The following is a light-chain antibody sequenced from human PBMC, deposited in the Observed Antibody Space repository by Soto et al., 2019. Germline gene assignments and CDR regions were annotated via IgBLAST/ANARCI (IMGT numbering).Light chain of an antibody. CDR2: GAS. CDR3: QQYGSSPLYS. V-gene: IGKV3-20*01. CDR1: QSVSSSY. Sequence: IVLTQSPGTLSLSPGERATLSCRASQSVSSSYLAWYQQKPGQAPRLLIYGASSRATGIPDRFSGSVSGTVCTLTISRLEAEYCAVDDGQQYGSSPLYSVGEGMMLEIK. J-gene: IGKJ2*01.